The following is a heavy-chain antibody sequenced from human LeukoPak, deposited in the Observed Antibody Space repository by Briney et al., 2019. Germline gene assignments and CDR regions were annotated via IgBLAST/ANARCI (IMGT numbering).Heavy chain of an antibody. V-gene: IGHV4-38-2*02. CDR1: GYSLSSGYY. CDR2: MYHTGST. Sequence: SETLSLTCTVSGYSLSSGYYWGWIRKPPERGLEWIGSMYHTGSTYYNPSLKSRVTISVDTSKNQFSLKLSSVTAADTAVYYCASRERGAFYYYMDVWGKGTTVTISS. J-gene: IGHJ6*03. CDR3: ASRERGAFYYYMDV. D-gene: IGHD1-26*01.